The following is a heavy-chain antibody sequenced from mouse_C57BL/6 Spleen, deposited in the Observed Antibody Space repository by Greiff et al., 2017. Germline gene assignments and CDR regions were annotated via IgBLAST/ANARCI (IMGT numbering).Heavy chain of an antibody. CDR2: ISSGSSTI. J-gene: IGHJ2*01. CDR1: GFTFSDYG. D-gene: IGHD3-3*01. Sequence: EVKLVESGGGLVKPGGSLKLSCAASGFTFSDYGMHWVRQAPEKGLAWVAYISSGSSTIYYADTVQGRFTISRDHAKNTLFLQMTSLRFEDTARYYCARPGPYYFDYWGQGTTLTVSS. CDR3: ARPGPYYFDY. V-gene: IGHV5-17*01.